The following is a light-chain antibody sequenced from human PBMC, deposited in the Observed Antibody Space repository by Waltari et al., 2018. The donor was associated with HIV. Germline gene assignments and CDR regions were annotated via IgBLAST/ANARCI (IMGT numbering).Light chain of an antibody. CDR2: GNN. V-gene: IGLV1-40*01. Sequence: QSVLTQPPSVSGAPGQRVTISCTGRSPNIGAGYAVHWYQQLPGTAPKLLIFGNNNRPSGVPDRFSGSKSGTSASLAITGLQAEDEADYYCQSYDSSLSGWVFGGGTKLTVL. CDR1: SPNIGAGYA. CDR3: QSYDSSLSGWV. J-gene: IGLJ3*02.